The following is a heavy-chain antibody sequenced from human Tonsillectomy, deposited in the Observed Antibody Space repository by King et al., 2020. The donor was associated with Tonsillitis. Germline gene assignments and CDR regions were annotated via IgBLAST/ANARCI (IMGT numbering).Heavy chain of an antibody. CDR2: ISAYNGNT. D-gene: IGHD2-15*01. V-gene: IGHV1-18*01. Sequence: VQLVESGAEVKKPGASVKVSCKASGYTFTSYGISWVRQAPGQGLEWMGWISAYNGNTNYAQKLQGRVTMTTDTSTSTAYMELRSLRSDDTAVYYCAGGGYCSGGSCYARNFDYWGQGTLVTVSS. J-gene: IGHJ4*02. CDR3: AGGGYCSGGSCYARNFDY. CDR1: GYTFTSYG.